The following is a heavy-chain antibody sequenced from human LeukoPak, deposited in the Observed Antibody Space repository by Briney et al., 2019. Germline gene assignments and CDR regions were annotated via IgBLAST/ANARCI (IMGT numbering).Heavy chain of an antibody. Sequence: NPSETLSLTCTVSGGSISSSSYYWGWIRQPPGKGLEWIGSIYYSGSTYYNPSLKSRVTISVDTSKNQFSLKLSSATAADTAVYYCASLEGYSSGWYLTAPGDLKREPDHYWGQGTLVTVSS. CDR2: IYYSGST. CDR1: GGSISSSSYY. V-gene: IGHV4-39*07. J-gene: IGHJ4*02. D-gene: IGHD6-19*01. CDR3: ASLEGYSSGWYLTAPGDLKREPDHY.